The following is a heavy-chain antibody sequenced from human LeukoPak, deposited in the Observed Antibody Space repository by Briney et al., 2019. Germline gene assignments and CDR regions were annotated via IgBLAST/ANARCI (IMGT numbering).Heavy chain of an antibody. Sequence: GGSLRLSCAASGFTFSSYGMHWVRQAPGKGLEWVTFIQCDGSNKYYADSVKGRFTISRDNSKNTVYLQMNSLRTEDTAVYYCARSLTMVRAYDYWGQGTLVTVSS. CDR1: GFTFSSYG. J-gene: IGHJ4*02. V-gene: IGHV3-30*02. D-gene: IGHD3-10*01. CDR3: ARSLTMVRAYDY. CDR2: IQCDGSNK.